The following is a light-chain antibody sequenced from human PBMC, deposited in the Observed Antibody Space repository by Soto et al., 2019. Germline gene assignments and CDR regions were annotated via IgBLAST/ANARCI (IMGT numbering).Light chain of an antibody. V-gene: IGKV3-20*01. CDR2: GTS. Sequence: ENVLTQSPGTLSFSPGERATLSCRASQSVDSSYLDWYQQKPGQAPRLLIYGTSSRATGISDRFSGSGSGTDFALPINRLEPEDFAVYYCQQYDKSLYSFGQGTKLAIK. CDR3: QQYDKSLYS. CDR1: QSVDSSY. J-gene: IGKJ2*01.